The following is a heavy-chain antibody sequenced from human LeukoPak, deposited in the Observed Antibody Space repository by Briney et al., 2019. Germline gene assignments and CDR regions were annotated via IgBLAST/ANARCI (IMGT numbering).Heavy chain of an antibody. D-gene: IGHD2-15*01. V-gene: IGHV3-23*01. Sequence: PGGSLRLSCAASGFTFSSYAMSWVRQAPGKGLEWVSTISGNAVATYYADSVKGRFTISRDNSKNTLYLQINSLEAEDTAIYYCAKRGSGTLLPTYYYYMDVWGKGTTVTVSS. CDR1: GFTFSSYA. J-gene: IGHJ6*03. CDR3: AKRGSGTLLPTYYYYMDV. CDR2: ISGNAVAT.